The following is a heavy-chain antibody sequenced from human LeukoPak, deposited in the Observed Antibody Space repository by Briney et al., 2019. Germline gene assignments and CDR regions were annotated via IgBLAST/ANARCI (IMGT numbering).Heavy chain of an antibody. V-gene: IGHV4-39*01. D-gene: IGHD3-10*01. CDR1: GGSISSSSYY. Sequence: SETLSLTCTVSGGSISSSSYYWGWIRQPPGKGLEWIGSIYYSGSTYYNPSLKSRVTISVDTSKNQFSLKLSSVTAADTAVYYCARLSITMVRGVIDWFDPWGQGTLVTVSS. CDR3: ARLSITMVRGVIDWFDP. J-gene: IGHJ5*02. CDR2: IYYSGST.